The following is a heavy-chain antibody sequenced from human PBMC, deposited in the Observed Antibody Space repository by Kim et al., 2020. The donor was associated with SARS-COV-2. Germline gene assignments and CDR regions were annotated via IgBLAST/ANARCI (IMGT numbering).Heavy chain of an antibody. CDR1: GFTFDDYT. D-gene: IGHD5-18*01. CDR3: AKGGTSRGYSYGMYYYYYGMDV. Sequence: GGSLRLSCAASGFTFDDYTMHWVRQAPGKGLEWVSLISWDGGSTYYADSVKGRFTISRDNSKNSLYLQMNSLRTEDTALYYCAKGGTSRGYSYGMYYYYYGMDVWGQGTTVTVSS. J-gene: IGHJ6*02. V-gene: IGHV3-43*01. CDR2: ISWDGGST.